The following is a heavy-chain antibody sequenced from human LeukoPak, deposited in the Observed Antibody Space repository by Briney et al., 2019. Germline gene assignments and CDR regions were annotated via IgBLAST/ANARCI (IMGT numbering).Heavy chain of an antibody. Sequence: GGSLRLSCAASGFTFSSYSMNWVRQAPGKGLEWVSSISSSSSYIYYADSVKDRFTISRDNAKNSLYLQMNSLRAEDTAVYYCARDKSRELPDYWGRGTLVTVSS. CDR1: GFTFSSYS. CDR3: ARDKSRELPDY. V-gene: IGHV3-21*01. J-gene: IGHJ4*02. D-gene: IGHD1-26*01. CDR2: ISSSSSYI.